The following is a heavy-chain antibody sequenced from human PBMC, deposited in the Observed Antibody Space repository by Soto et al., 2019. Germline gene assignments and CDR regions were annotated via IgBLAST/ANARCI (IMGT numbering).Heavy chain of an antibody. V-gene: IGHV3-23*01. D-gene: IGHD3-3*01. CDR1: GFTFSSYA. J-gene: IGHJ4*02. CDR2: ISGSGGST. CDR3: AKDPEYYDFWSGYYTPSHYFDY. Sequence: PGGSLRLSCAASGFTFSSYAMSWVRQAPGKGLEWVSAISGSGGSTYYADSVKGRFTISRDNSKNTLYLQMNSLRAEDTAVYYCAKDPEYYDFWSGYYTPSHYFDYWGQGTLVTVSS.